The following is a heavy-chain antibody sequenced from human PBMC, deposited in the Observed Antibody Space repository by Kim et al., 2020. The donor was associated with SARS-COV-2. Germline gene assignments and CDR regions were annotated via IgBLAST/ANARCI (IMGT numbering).Heavy chain of an antibody. J-gene: IGHJ5*02. V-gene: IGHV1-46*01. CDR3: AREGSSGYYP. CDR2: ST. Sequence: STGNAQKFQGRDTMTRDTSTSTVYMELSSLRSEDTAVYYCAREGSSGYYPWGQGTLVTVSS. D-gene: IGHD3-22*01.